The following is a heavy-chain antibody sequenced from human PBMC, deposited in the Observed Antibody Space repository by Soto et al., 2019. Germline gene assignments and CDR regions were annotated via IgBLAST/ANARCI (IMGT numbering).Heavy chain of an antibody. V-gene: IGHV3-23*01. D-gene: IGHD2-15*01. CDR1: GFTFSSYA. Sequence: PGGSLRLSCAASGFTFSSYAMSWVRQAPGKGLEWVSAISGSGGSTYYADSVKGRSTISRDNSKNTLYLQMNSLRAEDTAVYYCAKDRLDCSGGSCYSGWYDYWGQGTLVTVSS. CDR3: AKDRLDCSGGSCYSGWYDY. J-gene: IGHJ4*02. CDR2: ISGSGGST.